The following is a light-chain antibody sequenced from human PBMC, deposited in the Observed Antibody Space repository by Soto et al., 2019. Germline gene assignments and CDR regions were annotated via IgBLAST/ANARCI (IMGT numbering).Light chain of an antibody. V-gene: IGLV1-44*01. J-gene: IGLJ1*01. CDR1: TSSIGSNA. Sequence: QSVLTQSPSASVTPGQRITIYCSGSTSSIGSNAVNWYQQFPGTAPTFLIYNDDQRPSGVPDRFSRSKSGTSASLAISGLHSEDEADYYCATWDDSLNAVVFGTGTKVTVL. CDR3: ATWDDSLNAVV. CDR2: NDD.